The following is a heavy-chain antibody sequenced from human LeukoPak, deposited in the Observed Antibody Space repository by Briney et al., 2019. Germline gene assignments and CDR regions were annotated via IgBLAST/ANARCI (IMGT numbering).Heavy chain of an antibody. J-gene: IGHJ3*02. V-gene: IGHV3-33*01. D-gene: IGHD5-24*01. Sequence: GRSLRLSCAASGFTFSSYGMHWVRQAPGKGLEWVAVIWYDGRNKFYADSLKGRFTISRDNSKNSLYLQMNSLRAEDTAVYYCARDGDRDGYNLWAFDIWGQGTMVTVSS. CDR3: ARDGDRDGYNLWAFDI. CDR2: IWYDGRNK. CDR1: GFTFSSYG.